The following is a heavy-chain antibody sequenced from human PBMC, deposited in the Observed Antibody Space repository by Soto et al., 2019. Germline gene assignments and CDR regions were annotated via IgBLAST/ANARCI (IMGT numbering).Heavy chain of an antibody. CDR3: ARGIRIGRIVATIMRDY. D-gene: IGHD5-12*01. CDR1: GYTFTSYD. V-gene: IGHV1-8*01. J-gene: IGHJ4*02. CDR2: MNPNSGNT. Sequence: GASVKVSCKASGYTFTSYDINWVRQATGQGLEWMGWMNPNSGNTGYAQKFQGRVTMTRNTSISTAYMELSSLRSEDTAVYYCARGIRIGRIVATIMRDYWGQGTLVTVSS.